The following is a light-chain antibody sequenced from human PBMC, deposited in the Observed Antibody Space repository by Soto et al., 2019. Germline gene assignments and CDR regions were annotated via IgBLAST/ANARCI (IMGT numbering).Light chain of an antibody. Sequence: QSALTQPASVSGSPGQSITISCTGTSSDVGGYNYVSWYQQHPGKAPKLMIYEVSNRPSGVSKRFSGSKSGNTASLTISGLQGEDEADYYCSSYTDSGTLVFGGGTQLTVL. V-gene: IGLV2-14*01. CDR2: EVS. CDR3: SSYTDSGTLV. CDR1: SSDVGGYNY. J-gene: IGLJ3*02.